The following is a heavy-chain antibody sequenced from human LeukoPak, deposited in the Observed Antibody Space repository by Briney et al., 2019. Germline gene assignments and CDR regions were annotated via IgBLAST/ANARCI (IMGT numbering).Heavy chain of an antibody. CDR1: GGTFSSYA. CDR2: IIPILQIA. Sequence: SVKVSCKASGGTFSSYAISWVRQAPGQGLEWMGRIIPILQIADYAQNFQGRVTITTDASTSTAYMELSSLRSEDTAVYYCAGQVVEAAMYFQDWGLGTLVTVSS. J-gene: IGHJ1*01. CDR3: AGQVVEAAMYFQD. V-gene: IGHV1-69*04. D-gene: IGHD2-2*01.